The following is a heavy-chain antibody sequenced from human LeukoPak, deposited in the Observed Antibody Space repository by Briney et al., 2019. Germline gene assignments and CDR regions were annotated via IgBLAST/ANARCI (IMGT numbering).Heavy chain of an antibody. V-gene: IGHV4-34*01. CDR2: INHSGST. CDR3: ARTGGSGSKFDY. Sequence: SETLSLTCAVYGGSFSGYYWSWIRQPPGKGLEWIGEINHSGSTNYNPSLKSRVTISVDTSKNQFSLKLSSVTAADTAVYYCARTGGSGSKFDYRGQGTLVTVSS. J-gene: IGHJ4*02. CDR1: GGSFSGYY. D-gene: IGHD3-10*01.